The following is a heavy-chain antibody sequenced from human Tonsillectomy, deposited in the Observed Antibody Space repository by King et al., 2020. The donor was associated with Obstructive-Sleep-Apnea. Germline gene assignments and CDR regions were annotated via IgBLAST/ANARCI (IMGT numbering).Heavy chain of an antibody. Sequence: VQLVESGAEVKKPGASVKVSCKASGYTFTLYGINWVRQAPGQGLEWMGWIGAYNCTTFYAQKLQGRVTMTTDTSTSTAYMELWSLRSDDTAVYYCARGDGYSSSPTPFWGQGTLVTVSS. J-gene: IGHJ4*02. D-gene: IGHD6-13*01. CDR3: ARGDGYSSSPTPF. CDR2: IGAYNCTT. CDR1: GYTFTLYG. V-gene: IGHV1-18*04.